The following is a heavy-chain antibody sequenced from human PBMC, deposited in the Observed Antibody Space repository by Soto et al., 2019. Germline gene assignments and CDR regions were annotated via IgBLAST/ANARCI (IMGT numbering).Heavy chain of an antibody. CDR2: INHSGST. CDR1: GGSFSGYY. V-gene: IGHV4-34*01. Sequence: SETLSLTCAVYGGSFSGYYWSWIRQPPGKGLEWIGEINHSGSTNYNPSLKSRVTISVDTSKNQFSLKLSSVTAADTAVYYCARVRAAGRYYYGMDVWGQGTTVTVSS. D-gene: IGHD6-13*01. J-gene: IGHJ6*02. CDR3: ARVRAAGRYYYGMDV.